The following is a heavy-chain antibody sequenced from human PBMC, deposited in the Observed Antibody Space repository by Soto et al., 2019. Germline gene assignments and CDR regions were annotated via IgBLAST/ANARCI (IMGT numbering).Heavy chain of an antibody. Sequence: EVQLVESGGGLVQPGRSLRLSCTASGSDFGEYAMHWVRQAPGKGLEWVSGITWNSGNIGYAESVKGRFTISRDNANNSLFLQMNSLRPEDTAVYYCAKDHLGGAVAVPFFDQRGQGAQVTVSS. CDR2: ITWNSGNI. J-gene: IGHJ4*02. D-gene: IGHD6-19*01. V-gene: IGHV3-9*01. CDR1: GSDFGEYA. CDR3: AKDHLGGAVAVPFFDQ.